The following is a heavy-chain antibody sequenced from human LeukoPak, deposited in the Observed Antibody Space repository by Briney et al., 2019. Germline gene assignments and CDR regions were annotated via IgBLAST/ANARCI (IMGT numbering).Heavy chain of an antibody. CDR3: ARLIHGTNWFDS. V-gene: IGHV1-2*02. J-gene: IGHJ5*01. CDR2: INPNSGGT. Sequence: ASVKVSCKASGYTFTGYYMHWVRQAPGQGLEWMGWINPNSGGTNYAQKFQGRVTMTRDTSISTAYMELSRLRSDDTAVYYCARLIHGTNWFDSWGQGTLVTVSS. CDR1: GYTFTGYY. D-gene: IGHD2-8*01.